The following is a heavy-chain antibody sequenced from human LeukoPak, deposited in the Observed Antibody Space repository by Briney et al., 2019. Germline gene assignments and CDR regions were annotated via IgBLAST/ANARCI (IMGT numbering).Heavy chain of an antibody. V-gene: IGHV4-34*01. D-gene: IGHD3-3*01. J-gene: IGHJ6*02. CDR2: INHSGST. CDR1: GGSFSGYY. CDR3: ARTGPQWSHRFYGMDV. Sequence: PSETLSLTCAVYGGSFSGYYCSWIRQPPGKGLEWIGEINHSGSTNYNPSLKSRVTISVDTSKNQFSLKLSSVTAADTAVYYCARTGPQWSHRFYGMDVWGQGTTVTVS.